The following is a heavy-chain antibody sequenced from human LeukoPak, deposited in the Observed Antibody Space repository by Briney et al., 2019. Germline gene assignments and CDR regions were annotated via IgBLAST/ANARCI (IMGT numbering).Heavy chain of an antibody. Sequence: PGGSLRLSCAASGFTFSSYAMSWVRQAPGKGLDWVSAISGSGGSTYYADSVKGRFTISRDNSKNTLYLQMNSLRAEDTAVYYCAREVTTVTHIPTGMDVWGQGTMVTVSS. J-gene: IGHJ6*02. V-gene: IGHV3-23*01. CDR3: AREVTTVTHIPTGMDV. D-gene: IGHD4-17*01. CDR2: ISGSGGST. CDR1: GFTFSSYA.